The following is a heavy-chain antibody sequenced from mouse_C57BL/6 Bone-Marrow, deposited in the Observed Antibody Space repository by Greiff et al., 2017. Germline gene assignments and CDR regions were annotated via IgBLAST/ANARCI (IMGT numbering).Heavy chain of an antibody. J-gene: IGHJ1*03. D-gene: IGHD1-1*01. CDR2: IDPENGDT. Sequence: EVQLQQSGAELVRPGASVKLSCTASGFNIKDDYMHWVKQRPEQGLEWIGWIDPENGDTEYASKFQGQATIQADPSSNTAYLTLSSRSSEDTAVYYCTSSGLMTTVVAFLYWYFDVWGTGTTVTVSS. CDR3: TSSGLMTTVVAFLYWYFDV. CDR1: GFNIKDDY. V-gene: IGHV14-4*01.